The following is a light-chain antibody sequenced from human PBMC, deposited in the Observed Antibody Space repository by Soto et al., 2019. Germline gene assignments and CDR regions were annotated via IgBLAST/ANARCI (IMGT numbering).Light chain of an antibody. V-gene: IGKV1-5*03. CDR2: TAS. CDR3: QLYAGYPGLT. CDR1: QSIRYW. J-gene: IGKJ4*01. Sequence: DIQLTQSPSTLYASVGDRVTITCRASQSIRYWLDWYQQKAGKDPKLLIYTASNLNSGVPSRFSSSGSGTEFTLTISSLQPDDFAPYHCQLYAGYPGLTFGGGTKVEIK.